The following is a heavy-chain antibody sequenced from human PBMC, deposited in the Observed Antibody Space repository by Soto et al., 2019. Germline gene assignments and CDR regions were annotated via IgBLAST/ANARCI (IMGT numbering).Heavy chain of an antibody. Sequence: QVQLQESGPGLVKPSQTLSLTCTVSGGSISSGDYYWSWIRQPPGKGLEWIGYIYYSGSTYYNPSLKSRVTISVDTSKNQFSLKLSSVTAADTAVYYCARGLGIVTMIVVVTPLGAFDIWGQGTMVTVSS. CDR1: GGSISSGDYY. J-gene: IGHJ3*02. D-gene: IGHD3-22*01. CDR2: IYYSGST. V-gene: IGHV4-30-4*01. CDR3: ARGLGIVTMIVVVTPLGAFDI.